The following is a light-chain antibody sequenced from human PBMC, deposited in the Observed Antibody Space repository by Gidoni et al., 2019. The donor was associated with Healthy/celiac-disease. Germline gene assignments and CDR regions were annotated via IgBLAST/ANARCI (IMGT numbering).Light chain of an antibody. CDR3: HQANSFSIT. J-gene: IGKJ5*01. Sequence: DHQMPQPPSSVSASVGDRVTITWRASQGSSSWLGWYQQKPGKAPTLLIYAASSLQRGVPSRFIGSGAGTDFTLTISSLQPEDFATYYCHQANSFSITFGHGTRLDIK. V-gene: IGKV1D-12*01. CDR2: AAS. CDR1: QGSSSW.